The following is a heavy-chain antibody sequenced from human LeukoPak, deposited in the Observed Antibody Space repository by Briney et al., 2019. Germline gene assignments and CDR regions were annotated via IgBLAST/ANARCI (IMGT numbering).Heavy chain of an antibody. Sequence: MGIIYPGDSDTSYSPSFQGQVTISADKSISTAYLQWSSLKASDTAMYYCARHRLIAAAGLNWFDPWGQGTLVTVSS. D-gene: IGHD6-13*01. CDR3: ARHRLIAAAGLNWFDP. CDR2: IYPGDSDT. V-gene: IGHV5-51*01. J-gene: IGHJ5*02.